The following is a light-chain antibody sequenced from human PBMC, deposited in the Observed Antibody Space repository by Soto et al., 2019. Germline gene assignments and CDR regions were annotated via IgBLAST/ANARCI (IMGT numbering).Light chain of an antibody. J-gene: IGKJ4*01. V-gene: IGKV3-20*01. CDR2: GAS. CDR3: QQYGYSPLT. Sequence: EIVLTQSPGTLSLSPGERATLSCRASQSVSSSYLAWYQQKPGQAPRLLIYGASSWANGIPVRFSGSGSGTDFTLTISRLEPEDFVVYYCQQYGYSPLTFGGGNKVEIK. CDR1: QSVSSSY.